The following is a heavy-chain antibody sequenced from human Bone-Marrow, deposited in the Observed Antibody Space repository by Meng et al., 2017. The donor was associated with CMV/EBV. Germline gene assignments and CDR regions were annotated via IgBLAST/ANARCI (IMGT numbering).Heavy chain of an antibody. D-gene: IGHD3-22*01. V-gene: IGHV1-18*01. CDR2: ISAYNGNT. Sequence: ASVKVSCKASGYTFTSYGISWVRQAPGQGLEWMGWISAYNGNTNYAQKLQGRVTITTDESTSTAYMELSSLRSEDTAVYYCASNGRDYYDSSGYYLYYFDYWGQGTLVTVSS. CDR1: GYTFTSYG. J-gene: IGHJ4*02. CDR3: ASNGRDYYDSSGYYLYYFDY.